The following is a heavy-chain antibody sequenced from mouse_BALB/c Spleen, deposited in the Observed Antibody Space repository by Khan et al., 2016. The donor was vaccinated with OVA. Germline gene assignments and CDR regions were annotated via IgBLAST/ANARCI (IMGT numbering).Heavy chain of an antibody. CDR1: GFTFSSYS. V-gene: IGHV5-6*01. D-gene: IGHD4-1*01. Sequence: EVELVESGGDLVKPGGSLKLSCAASGFTFSSYSMSWVRQTPDKRLEWVASISSGGDYTYYPDSVKGRFTISRDNAKNTLYLQMSYLKSEDTAMYYCASLLTGSFAYWGQGTLVTVSA. J-gene: IGHJ3*01. CDR3: ASLLTGSFAY. CDR2: ISSGGDYT.